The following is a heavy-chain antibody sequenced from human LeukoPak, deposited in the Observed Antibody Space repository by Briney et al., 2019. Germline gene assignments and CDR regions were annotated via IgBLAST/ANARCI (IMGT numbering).Heavy chain of an antibody. CDR3: AKEGCGWYYLDY. Sequence: PGGSLRLSCAASGFRFSSYDIHWVRQAPGKGLEWVTFIESDGTKEYYADSVKGRFTISRDNSKSTVYVQMNTLRAEDTAVYYCAKEGCGWYYLDYWGQGTLVTVSS. CDR2: IESDGTKE. CDR1: GFRFSSYD. D-gene: IGHD6-19*01. V-gene: IGHV3-30*02. J-gene: IGHJ4*02.